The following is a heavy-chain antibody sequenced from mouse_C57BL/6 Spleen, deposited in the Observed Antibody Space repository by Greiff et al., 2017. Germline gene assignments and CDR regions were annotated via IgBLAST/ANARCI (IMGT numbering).Heavy chain of an antibody. CDR3: ARDLPIQGNAMDY. Sequence: EVMLVESGGGLVKPGGSLKLSCAASGFTFSSYAMSWVRQTPEKRLEWVATISDGGSYTYYPDNVKGRFTISRDNAKNNLYLQMSHLKSEDTAMYYCARDLPIQGNAMDYWGQGTSVTVSS. V-gene: IGHV5-4*01. D-gene: IGHD6-1*01. CDR1: GFTFSSYA. J-gene: IGHJ4*01. CDR2: ISDGGSYT.